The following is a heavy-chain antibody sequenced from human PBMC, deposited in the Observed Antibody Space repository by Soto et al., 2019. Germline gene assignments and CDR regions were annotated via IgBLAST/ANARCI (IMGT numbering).Heavy chain of an antibody. J-gene: IGHJ5*02. V-gene: IGHV1-24*01. Sequence: VASVKVSCKVSGYALTELPMHWVRQAPGKGLEWMGSFDPEDGETFYAQNFQGRVTMTEDASTDTVYMELSSLRTEDTAVYYCATDNYYDNSGYSWFDPWGQGTQVTVSS. D-gene: IGHD3-22*01. CDR2: FDPEDGET. CDR1: GYALTELP. CDR3: ATDNYYDNSGYSWFDP.